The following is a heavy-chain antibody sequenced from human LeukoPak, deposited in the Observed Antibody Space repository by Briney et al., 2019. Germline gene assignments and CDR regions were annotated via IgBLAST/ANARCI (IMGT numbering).Heavy chain of an antibody. CDR3: AKSPLKNSYYMDV. V-gene: IGHV3-48*02. CDR1: GFNFNTYA. Sequence: GGSLRLSCAASGFNFNTYAMNWVRQAPGKGLEWISYISSSSSAIYYADSVRGRFSISRDNAKNSVYLEMNSPGDEDTAVYFCAKSPLKNSYYMDVWGKGTTVTVSS. J-gene: IGHJ6*03. CDR2: ISSSSSAI.